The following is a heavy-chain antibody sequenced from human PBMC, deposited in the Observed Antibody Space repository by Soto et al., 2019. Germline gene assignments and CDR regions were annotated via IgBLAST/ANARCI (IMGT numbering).Heavy chain of an antibody. V-gene: IGHV5-51*01. D-gene: IGHD5-12*01. CDR3: ARLDDYGYTIDY. CDR2: IYPGDSDT. CDR1: GYSFTSHW. Sequence: PGESLKISCQGSGYSFTSHWIAWARQMPGKGLEWMGIIYPGDSDTRYSPSFQGQVTMSGDKSISTAYVQWHSLKASDTAMYYCARLDDYGYTIDYWGQGSLVTVSS. J-gene: IGHJ4*02.